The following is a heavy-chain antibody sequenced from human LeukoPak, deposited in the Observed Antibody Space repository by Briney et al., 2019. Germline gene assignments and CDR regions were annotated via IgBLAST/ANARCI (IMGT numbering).Heavy chain of an antibody. J-gene: IGHJ6*02. CDR3: AKDESRGYSYGSYYYYYGIDV. CDR2: ISWNSGSI. Sequence: GGSLTLSCAASGFTFDDYAMHWVRQAPGKGLEWVSGISWNSGSIGYADSVKGRFTISRDNAKNSLYLQMNSLRAEDTALYYCAKDESRGYSYGSYYYYYGIDVWGQGTTVTVSS. CDR1: GFTFDDYA. V-gene: IGHV3-9*01. D-gene: IGHD5-18*01.